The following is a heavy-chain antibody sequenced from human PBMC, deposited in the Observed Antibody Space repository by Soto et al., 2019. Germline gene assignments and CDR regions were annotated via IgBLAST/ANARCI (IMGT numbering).Heavy chain of an antibody. D-gene: IGHD4-4*01. CDR2: ISSSSDYI. J-gene: IGHJ3*02. Sequence: EVQLVESGGGLVQPGGSLRLSCAASGFTFSSYSINWVRQAPGKGLEWVSSISSSSDYIFYADSVKGRFTISRDNAQNSAYVHMNSLRAEDTAVYYCAKSPTGDAFDMWGQGTMVTVS. CDR1: GFTFSSYS. CDR3: AKSPTGDAFDM. V-gene: IGHV3-21*01.